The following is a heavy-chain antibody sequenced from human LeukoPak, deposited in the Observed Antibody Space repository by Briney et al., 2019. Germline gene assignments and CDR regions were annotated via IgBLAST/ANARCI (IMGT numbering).Heavy chain of an antibody. CDR1: GFTFSSYW. CDR2: IKQDGSEE. V-gene: IGHV3-7*01. CDR3: ARGAHYYDSSGFYADFDY. J-gene: IGHJ4*02. D-gene: IGHD3-22*01. Sequence: GGSLRLSCVASGFTFSSYWMSWVRQAPGKGLEWVANIKQDGSEENYVDSVKGRFTISRDNAKNSLYLQMNGLRAEDTAVYYCARGAHYYDSSGFYADFDYWGQGTLVTVSS.